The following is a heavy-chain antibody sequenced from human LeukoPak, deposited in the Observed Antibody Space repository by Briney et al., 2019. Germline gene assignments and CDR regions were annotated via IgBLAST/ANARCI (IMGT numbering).Heavy chain of an antibody. Sequence: PGGSLRLSCAASGFTFSSYSMNWVRQAPGKGLEWVSSISSSSSYIYYADSVKGRFTISRDNAKNSLYLQMNSLRAEDTAVYYCARVRCSGGSCYSYYYYGMDVWGQGTTVTVSS. CDR3: ARVRCSGGSCYSYYYYGMDV. CDR1: GFTFSSYS. D-gene: IGHD2-15*01. CDR2: ISSSSSYI. J-gene: IGHJ6*02. V-gene: IGHV3-21*01.